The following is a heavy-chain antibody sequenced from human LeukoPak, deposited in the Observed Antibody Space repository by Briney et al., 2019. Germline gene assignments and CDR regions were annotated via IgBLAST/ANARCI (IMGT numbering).Heavy chain of an antibody. V-gene: IGHV5-51*01. CDR1: GYSFTTYW. J-gene: IGHJ4*02. CDR2: IYPADSDT. D-gene: IGHD4-17*01. CDR3: ARPSYADYVGDY. Sequence: GESLKISCKGSGYSFTTYWIGWVRRMPGKGLEWMGIIYPADSDTKYSPSFQGQVTISADKSISTAYLQWSSLKASDTAMYYCARPSYADYVGDYWGQGTLVTVSS.